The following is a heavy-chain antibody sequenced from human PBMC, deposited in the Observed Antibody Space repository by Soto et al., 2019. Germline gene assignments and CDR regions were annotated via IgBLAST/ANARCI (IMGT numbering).Heavy chain of an antibody. CDR1: GYTFTSYG. V-gene: IGHV1-18*01. D-gene: IGHD3-22*01. Sequence: QVQLVQSGAEVKKPGASVKVSCKASGYTFTSYGISWVRQAPGQGLEWMGWISAYNGNTNYAQKLQGRVNMTTDTSTSTAYMELRSLRSDDTAVYYCAREEGYYDSSGYYRGTYGMDVWGQGTTVTVSS. CDR2: ISAYNGNT. J-gene: IGHJ6*02. CDR3: AREEGYYDSSGYYRGTYGMDV.